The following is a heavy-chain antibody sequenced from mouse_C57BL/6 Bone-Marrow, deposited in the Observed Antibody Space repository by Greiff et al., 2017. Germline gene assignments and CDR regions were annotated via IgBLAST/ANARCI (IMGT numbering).Heavy chain of an antibody. CDR2: ISSGSRTI. Sequence: EVKLMESGGGLVKPGGSLKLSCAASGFTFSDYGMHWVRQAPEKGLEWVAYISSGSRTIYYADTVKGRFTISRDNAKNTLFLQMTSLRSEDTAMYYCARDGPYAMDYWGQGTSVTVSS. J-gene: IGHJ4*01. CDR3: ARDGPYAMDY. CDR1: GFTFSDYG. V-gene: IGHV5-17*01.